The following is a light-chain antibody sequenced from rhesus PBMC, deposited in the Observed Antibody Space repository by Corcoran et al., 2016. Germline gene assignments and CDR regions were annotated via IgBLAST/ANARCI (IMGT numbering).Light chain of an antibody. J-gene: IGKJ3*01. CDR2: KVS. Sequence: DVVMTQSPLSLPITPGQPASISCRSSQSLVHSDGNTYLSWYQQKPGQPPRLLIYKVSNRYSGVPDRFGGSGAVTEFTLKISRVEAEDVGVYYCGQGTKVPPFTFGPGTKLDIK. CDR1: QSLVHSDGNTY. CDR3: GQGTKVPPFT. V-gene: IGKV2-62*02.